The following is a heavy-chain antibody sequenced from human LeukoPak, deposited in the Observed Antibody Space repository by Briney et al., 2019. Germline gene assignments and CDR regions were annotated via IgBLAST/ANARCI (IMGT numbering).Heavy chain of an antibody. Sequence: GASVKVSCKASGYTFTDYYMHWVRQAPGQGLEWMGWINPNSGGTNYAQKFQGRVTMTRDTSISTAFMELSSLRSDDTAMYYCSRDLLMYYSGSGESTWGQGTQVTVSS. V-gene: IGHV1-2*02. CDR2: INPNSGGT. CDR3: SRDLLMYYSGSGEST. J-gene: IGHJ5*02. CDR1: GYTFTDYY. D-gene: IGHD3-10*01.